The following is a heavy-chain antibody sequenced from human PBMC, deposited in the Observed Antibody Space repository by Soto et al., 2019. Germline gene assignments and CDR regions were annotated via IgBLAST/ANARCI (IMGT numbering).Heavy chain of an antibody. CDR1: GFTFSSYA. J-gene: IGHJ4*02. V-gene: IGHV3-23*01. Sequence: ESGGGLVQPGGSLRLSCAASGFTFSSYAMSWVRQAPGKGLEWVSAISGSGGSTYYADSVKGRFTISRDNSKNTLYLQMNSLRAEDTAVYYCAKDRAYSSGCYVPPYFDYWGQGTLVTVSS. CDR2: ISGSGGST. CDR3: AKDRAYSSGCYVPPYFDY. D-gene: IGHD6-19*01.